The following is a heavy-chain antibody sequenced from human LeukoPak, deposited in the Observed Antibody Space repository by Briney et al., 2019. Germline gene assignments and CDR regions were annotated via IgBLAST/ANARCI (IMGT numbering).Heavy chain of an antibody. CDR2: INPDSGDT. J-gene: IGHJ4*02. V-gene: IGHV1-2*02. D-gene: IGHD3-3*01. CDR1: GYSFTGYY. CDR3: ATVASIRRFYFDF. Sequence: ASVKVSCKASGYSFTGYYIHWVRQATGQGLEWMGWINPDSGDTEYSQRFQGRITLTSDTSVTTAYMELSSLRSDDTAIFYCATVASIRRFYFDFWGQGTLVTVSS.